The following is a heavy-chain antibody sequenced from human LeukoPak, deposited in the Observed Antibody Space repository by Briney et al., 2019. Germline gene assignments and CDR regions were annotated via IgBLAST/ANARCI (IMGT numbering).Heavy chain of an antibody. J-gene: IGHJ4*02. V-gene: IGHV3-7*01. Sequence: PGGSLRLSCAASGFTFSSYWMSWVRQAPGKGLEWVANIKQDGSEKYYVDSVKGRFTISRDNAKNSLYLQMNSLRAEDTAVYYCARGTDIVVVVAATTSYYSDYWGQGTLVTVSS. D-gene: IGHD2-15*01. CDR3: ARGTDIVVVVAATTSYYSDY. CDR2: IKQDGSEK. CDR1: GFTFSSYW.